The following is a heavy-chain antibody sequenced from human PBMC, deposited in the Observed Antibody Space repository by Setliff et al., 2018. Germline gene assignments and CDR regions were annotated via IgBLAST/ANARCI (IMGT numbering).Heavy chain of an antibody. Sequence: GASVKVSCKASGGTFSSYAISWVRQAPGQGLEWMGGIIPIFGTANYAQKFQGRVTITADESTSTAYMELSSLRSEDTAIYFCARHSGRYYVPGTFDSWGQGTLVTVS. J-gene: IGHJ4*02. V-gene: IGHV1-69*13. CDR3: ARHSGRYYVPGTFDS. CDR2: IIPIFGTA. CDR1: GGTFSSYA. D-gene: IGHD1-26*01.